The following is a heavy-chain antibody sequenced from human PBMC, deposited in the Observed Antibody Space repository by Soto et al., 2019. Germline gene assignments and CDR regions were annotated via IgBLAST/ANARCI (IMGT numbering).Heavy chain of an antibody. CDR3: ARSPGYSGSPNDYYFDY. D-gene: IGHD1-26*01. J-gene: IGHJ4*02. CDR2: IYPGDSDT. CDR1: GYSFTSYW. Sequence: GESLKISCKGSGYSFTSYWIGWVRQMPGKGLEWMGIIYPGDSDTRYSPSFQGQVTISADKSISTAYLQWSSLKASDTAMYYCARSPGYSGSPNDYYFDYWGQGTRVTVSS. V-gene: IGHV5-51*01.